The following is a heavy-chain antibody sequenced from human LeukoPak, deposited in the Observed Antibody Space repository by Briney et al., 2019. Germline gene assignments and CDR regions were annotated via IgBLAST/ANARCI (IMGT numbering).Heavy chain of an antibody. D-gene: IGHD3-9*01. Sequence: GGSLRLSCAASGFTFTKYSMNWVRQAPWKGLEWVSYISCSSDTIYYADSVKGRFTISRDNAKNSLYLQMNSLRDEDTAVYYCARAGYDTLTGYQHNWFDPWGQGTLVTVSS. V-gene: IGHV3-48*02. J-gene: IGHJ5*02. CDR2: ISCSSDTI. CDR3: ARAGYDTLTGYQHNWFDP. CDR1: GFTFTKYS.